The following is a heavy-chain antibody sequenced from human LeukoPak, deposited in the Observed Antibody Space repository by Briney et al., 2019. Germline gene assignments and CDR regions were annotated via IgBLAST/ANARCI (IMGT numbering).Heavy chain of an antibody. CDR2: IYYGGST. V-gene: IGHV4-59*01. D-gene: IGHD2-15*01. CDR1: GDSINSNY. Sequence: SETLSLTRSVSGDSINSNYWSWMRQPPGKGLEWIGYIYYGGSTNYNPSLKSRVSMSVDTSKNQSSLNLSSVTAADTAVYHCARLLAGCPGGRCRAHFDYWGQGTLVTVSS. CDR3: ARLLAGCPGGRCRAHFDY. J-gene: IGHJ4*02.